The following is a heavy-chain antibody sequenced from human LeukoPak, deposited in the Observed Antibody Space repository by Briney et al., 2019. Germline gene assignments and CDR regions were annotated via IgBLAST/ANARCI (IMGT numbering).Heavy chain of an antibody. V-gene: IGHV4-4*07. CDR1: GGSISSYY. Sequence: SETLSLTCTVSGGSISSYYWSWIRQPAGKGLEWIGRIYTSGSSNYNPSLKSRVTMSVDTSKNQFSLKLSSVTAADTAMYYCARQRTVAGTTSWYFDLWGRGTLVTVSS. CDR3: ARQRTVAGTTSWYFDL. CDR2: IYTSGSS. D-gene: IGHD1-7*01. J-gene: IGHJ2*01.